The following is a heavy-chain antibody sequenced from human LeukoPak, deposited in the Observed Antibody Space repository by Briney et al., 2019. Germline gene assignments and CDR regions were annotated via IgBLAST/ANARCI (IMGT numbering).Heavy chain of an antibody. J-gene: IGHJ4*02. V-gene: IGHV4-59*02. D-gene: IGHD6-13*01. CDR3: ARDRPGGSSLDY. CDR1: GDSVSRYY. CDR2: VYYSGST. Sequence: SETLSLTCSVSGDSVSRYYWSWIRQPPGQGLEYIGHVYYSGSTDYNPSLKSRLTMSVDSSMNQFSLKLSSVTAADTAVYYCARDRPGGSSLDYWGQGTLVTVSS.